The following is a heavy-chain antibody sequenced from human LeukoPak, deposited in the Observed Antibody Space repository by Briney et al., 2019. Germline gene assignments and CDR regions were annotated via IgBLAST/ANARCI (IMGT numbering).Heavy chain of an antibody. Sequence: SQTLSLTCTVSGCTISSGGYYWSWLRQHSGKGLEWIGNIYYSGSTYYNPSLKGRVTISVDTSKNQFSLKLSSVTTADTAVYYCARFDPRAYYYDSSGYPQEPKIDYWGQGTLVTVSS. V-gene: IGHV4-31*03. J-gene: IGHJ4*02. D-gene: IGHD3-22*01. CDR1: GCTISSGGYY. CDR2: IYYSGST. CDR3: ARFDPRAYYYDSSGYPQEPKIDY.